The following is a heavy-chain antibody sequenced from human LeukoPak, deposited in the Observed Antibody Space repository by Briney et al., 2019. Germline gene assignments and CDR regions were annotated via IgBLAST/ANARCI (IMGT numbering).Heavy chain of an antibody. D-gene: IGHD4-17*01. CDR2: ISSSGSTI. V-gene: IGHV3-11*01. CDR3: ARDPIMTTVTTIRDY. Sequence: GGSLRLSCAASGFTFSDCYMSWVRQAPGKGLEWVSYISSSGSTIYYADSVKGRFTISRDNAKNSLYLQMNSLRAEDTAVYYCARDPIMTTVTTIRDYWGQGTLVTVSS. J-gene: IGHJ4*02. CDR1: GFTFSDCY.